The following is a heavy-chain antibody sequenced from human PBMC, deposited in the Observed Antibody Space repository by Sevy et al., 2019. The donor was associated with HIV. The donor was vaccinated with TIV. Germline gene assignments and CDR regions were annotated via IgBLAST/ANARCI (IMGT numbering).Heavy chain of an antibody. D-gene: IGHD3-16*01. V-gene: IGHV4-30-2*01. Sequence: SETLSLTCAVSGGSISSGGYSWSWIRQPPGKGLEWIGYIYHSGITYYNPSLQSRVTISVDRSKNQFSLKLTSVTAADTAVYYCATAGGDIYDAFDIWGQGTMVTVS. CDR1: GGSISSGGYS. CDR2: IYHSGIT. CDR3: ATAGGDIYDAFDI. J-gene: IGHJ3*02.